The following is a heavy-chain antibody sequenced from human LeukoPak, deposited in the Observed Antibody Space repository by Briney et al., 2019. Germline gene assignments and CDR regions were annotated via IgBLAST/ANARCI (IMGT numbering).Heavy chain of an antibody. V-gene: IGHV3-23*01. J-gene: IGHJ4*02. Sequence: PGGSLRLSCEASGFTFSSSAMSWVRQAPGKGLECISGISGSGGSTDYADSVKGRFTISRDNSKNTLYLQMNSLRAEDTAVYYCARGGGDYYFDYWGQGTLVTVSS. CDR3: ARGGGDYYFDY. D-gene: IGHD4-17*01. CDR2: ISGSGGST. CDR1: GFTFSSSA.